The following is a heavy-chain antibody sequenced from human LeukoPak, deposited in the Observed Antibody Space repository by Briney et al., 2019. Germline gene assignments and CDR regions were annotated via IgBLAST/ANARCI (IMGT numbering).Heavy chain of an antibody. CDR3: ARDVGTTGWHTYDL. Sequence: SQTLSLTCAISGDSVSSNNGAWNWIRQSPSRGLEWLGRTYYRSKWYNDYAGSLISRITISPDTSKNQFSLQVYSVTPEDTAVYYCARDVGTTGWHTYDLWGQGTLVTVSS. CDR1: GDSVSSNNGA. CDR2: TYYRSKWYN. J-gene: IGHJ5*02. V-gene: IGHV6-1*01. D-gene: IGHD3-9*01.